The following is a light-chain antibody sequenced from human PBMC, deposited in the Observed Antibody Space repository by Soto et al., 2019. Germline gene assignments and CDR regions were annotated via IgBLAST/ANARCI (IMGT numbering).Light chain of an antibody. Sequence: IQMTQSPSTLSASVGDRVTNTCRASQSISSWLAWYQQKPGKAPKLLIYKASSLESGVPSRFSGSGSGTEFTLTISSLQPDDFATYYCQQYNSYSWTVGQGTKVDIK. CDR1: QSISSW. V-gene: IGKV1-5*03. CDR3: QQYNSYSWT. CDR2: KAS. J-gene: IGKJ1*01.